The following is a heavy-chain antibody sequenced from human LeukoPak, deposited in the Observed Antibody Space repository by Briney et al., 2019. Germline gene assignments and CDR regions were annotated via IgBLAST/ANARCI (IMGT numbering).Heavy chain of an antibody. CDR3: VRERSGYSYGYDY. CDR2: IKPDGSEK. V-gene: IGHV3-7*01. J-gene: IGHJ4*02. CDR1: GFTFSDYW. Sequence: TGGSLRLSCAASGFTFSDYWMTWVRQAPGRGLEWVANIKPDGSEKYYVDSVEGRFTISRDNAKNSLYLQMNSLRVEDTAVYYCVRERSGYSYGYDYWGQGTLVIVSS. D-gene: IGHD5-18*01.